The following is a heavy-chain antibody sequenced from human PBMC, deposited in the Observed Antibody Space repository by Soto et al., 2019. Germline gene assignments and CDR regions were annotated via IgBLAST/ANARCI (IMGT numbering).Heavy chain of an antibody. CDR1: GFTFSSFA. J-gene: IGHJ4*02. CDR2: ISDSPDGG. Sequence: EVQLVESGGGLIQPGGSLRLSCAASGFTFSSFAMSWVRQAPGKGLQWISSISDSPDGGYYADSVKGRFTISRDNNKKTRSLQMDSRRPDDQALYECVEGAMGRAARLHCWRQGHVVTVSS. D-gene: IGHD6-13*01. V-gene: IGHV3-23*04. CDR3: VEGAMGRAARLHC.